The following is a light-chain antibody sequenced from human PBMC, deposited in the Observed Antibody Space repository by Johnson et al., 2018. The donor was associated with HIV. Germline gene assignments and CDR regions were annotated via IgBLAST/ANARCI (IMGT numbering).Light chain of an antibody. CDR3: GTWDSSLSAYV. J-gene: IGLJ1*01. V-gene: IGLV1-51*02. CDR2: ENN. Sequence: QSVLTQPPSVSAAPGQKVTISCSGSGSNIGNNYVSWYQQLPGTAPKLLIYENNKRPSGIPDRFSGSKSGTSATLGITGLKTGDEADYYCGTWDSSLSAYVFGTGTKVTVL. CDR1: GSNIGNNY.